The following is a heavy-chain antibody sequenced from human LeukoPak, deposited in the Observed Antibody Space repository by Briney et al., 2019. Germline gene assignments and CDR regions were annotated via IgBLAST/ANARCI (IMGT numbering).Heavy chain of an antibody. Sequence: SETLSLTCAVSGVSISGSIWWSWVRQPPGKGLEWIGEIYHDGSTNYNASLQGRATITVDKSKNQFFLKLSSVTAADTAVYYCARRKGFSSSWYYFDYWGQGTLVTVSS. D-gene: IGHD6-13*01. J-gene: IGHJ4*02. V-gene: IGHV4-4*02. CDR1: GVSISGSIW. CDR2: IYHDGST. CDR3: ARRKGFSSSWYYFDY.